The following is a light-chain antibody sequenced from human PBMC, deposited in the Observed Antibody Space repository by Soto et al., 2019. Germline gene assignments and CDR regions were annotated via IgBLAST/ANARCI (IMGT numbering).Light chain of an antibody. CDR1: SGHSSYA. V-gene: IGLV4-69*01. Sequence: QSVLTQSPSASASLGASVKLTCTLSSGHSSYAIAWHQQQPEKGPRYLLKLNSDGSHSEGDGIPDRFSGSSSGAERYLTISRLQSEDEADYYCQTWGTGIWVFGGGTKLTVL. CDR2: LNSDGSH. CDR3: QTWGTGIWV. J-gene: IGLJ3*02.